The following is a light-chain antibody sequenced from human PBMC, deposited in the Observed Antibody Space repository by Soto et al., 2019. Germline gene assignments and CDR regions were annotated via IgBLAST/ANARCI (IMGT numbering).Light chain of an antibody. V-gene: IGKV1-39*01. CDR3: QQSYNTPLT. Sequence: IEVTQSPSSLAASLGDRVTITCRASQTIGTYVNWYRQKSGAAPELLIYDASTLHSGVPSRFRGGASGTDFKLTISSLQLDACATYYGQQSYNTPLTFGQGTKVEIK. J-gene: IGKJ1*01. CDR1: QTIGTY. CDR2: DAS.